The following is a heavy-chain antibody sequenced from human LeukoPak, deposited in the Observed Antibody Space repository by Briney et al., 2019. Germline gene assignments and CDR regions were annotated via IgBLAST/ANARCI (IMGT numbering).Heavy chain of an antibody. CDR2: IYTSGST. CDR3: AREPPHRGFGEMDYFYYYMDV. D-gene: IGHD3-10*01. Sequence: SQTLSLTCTVSGGSISSGNYYWSWIRQPAGKGLEWIGRIYTSGSTYYNPSRKSRVTISVDTSKNQFSLKLRSVTAADTAVYSCAREPPHRGFGEMDYFYYYMDVWGKGTTVTVSS. J-gene: IGHJ6*03. CDR1: GGSISSGNYY. V-gene: IGHV4-61*02.